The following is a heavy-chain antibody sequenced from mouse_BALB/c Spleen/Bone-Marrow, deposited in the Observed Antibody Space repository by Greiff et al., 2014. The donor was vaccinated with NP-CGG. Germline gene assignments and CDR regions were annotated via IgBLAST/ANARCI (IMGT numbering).Heavy chain of an antibody. Sequence: EVQGVESGGDLVQPGGSRKLSCAASGFTFSAFGMHWVRQAPERGLEWVAYIISGSNTIYYSDKVKGRFTISRDNPKNTMLLQMTSLRSEDAAMYYCARSRYDLDGFAYWGQGTLVTVSA. J-gene: IGHJ3*01. CDR3: ARSRYDLDGFAY. V-gene: IGHV5-17*02. D-gene: IGHD2-14*01. CDR2: IISGSNTI. CDR1: GFTFSAFG.